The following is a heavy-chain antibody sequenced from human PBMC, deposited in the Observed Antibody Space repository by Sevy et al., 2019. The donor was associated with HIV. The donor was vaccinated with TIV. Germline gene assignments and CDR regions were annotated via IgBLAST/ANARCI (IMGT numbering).Heavy chain of an antibody. D-gene: IGHD3-3*01. CDR1: GGSISPYY. Sequence: SETLSLTCTVSGGSISPYYWSWIRQPPGKGLEWVGYFYYTGSTNYNPSLEGRATISVDASKNQFFLKLTSVTAADTAVYYCARQGGVVDYGMDVWGLGTTVTVSS. V-gene: IGHV4-59*01. CDR2: FYYTGST. CDR3: ARQGGVVDYGMDV. J-gene: IGHJ6*02.